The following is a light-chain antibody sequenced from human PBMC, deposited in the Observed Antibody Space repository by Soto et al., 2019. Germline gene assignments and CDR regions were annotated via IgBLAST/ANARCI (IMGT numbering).Light chain of an antibody. CDR3: QQYDSSPWT. CDR2: GTS. Sequence: EIVLTQSPGTLSLTPGERATLSCRASQSVSSSYLAWYQQKPGQAPRLLIYGTSNRATGIADRFSGSGAGTDFTLTISRLEPEDFAVYYCQQYDSSPWTFGQGTKVEIK. CDR1: QSVSSSY. J-gene: IGKJ1*01. V-gene: IGKV3-20*01.